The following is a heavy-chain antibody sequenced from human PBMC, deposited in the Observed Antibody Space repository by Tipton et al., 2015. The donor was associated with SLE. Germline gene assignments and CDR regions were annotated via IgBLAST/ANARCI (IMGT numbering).Heavy chain of an antibody. CDR3: ASIEYISRPTGD. CDR1: GFSFNNYV. J-gene: IGHJ4*02. Sequence: SLRLSCAASGFSFNNYVMTWVRQAPGKGLEWVSSITDSGGRAFYGDSVKGRFTISRDNSKNTLFLQMDTLRAEDSGQYYGASIEYISRPTGDWGQGTLVT. D-gene: IGHD6-13*01. V-gene: IGHV3-23*01. CDR2: ITDSGGRA.